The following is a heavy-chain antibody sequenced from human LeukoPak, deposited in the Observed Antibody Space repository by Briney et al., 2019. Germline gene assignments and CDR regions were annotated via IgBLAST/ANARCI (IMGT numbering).Heavy chain of an antibody. CDR3: ARGDFWSGYPLYYYMDV. CDR2: INPNSGGT. J-gene: IGHJ6*03. Sequence: ASVKVSFKASGYTFTVYYMHWVRQAPGQGLEWMGWINPNSGGTNFAQNFQGRVTMTRDTSINTAYMELSRLRSDDTAVYYCARGDFWSGYPLYYYMDVWGKGTTVTVSS. CDR1: GYTFTVYY. D-gene: IGHD3-3*01. V-gene: IGHV1-2*02.